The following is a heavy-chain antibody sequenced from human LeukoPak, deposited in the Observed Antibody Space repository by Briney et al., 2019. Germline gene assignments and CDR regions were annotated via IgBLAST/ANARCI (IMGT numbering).Heavy chain of an antibody. D-gene: IGHD3-22*01. CDR1: GGSISSYY. V-gene: IGHV4-4*07. J-gene: IGHJ4*02. CDR2: IYTSGST. CDR3: ARGGRDYYDSSGYESRYDY. Sequence: SETLSLTCTVSGGSISSYYWSWIRQPAGKGLEWIGRIYTSGSTNYNPSLKSRVTMSVDTSKNQFSLKLSSVTAADTAVYYCARGGRDYYDSSGYESRYDYWGQGTLVTASS.